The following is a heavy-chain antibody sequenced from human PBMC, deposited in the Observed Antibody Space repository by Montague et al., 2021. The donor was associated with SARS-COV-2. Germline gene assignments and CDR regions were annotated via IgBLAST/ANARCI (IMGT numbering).Heavy chain of an antibody. Sequence: PALVKPTQTLTLTCTFSGFSLRTSGMCVSWIRQPPGKALEWLARIDWDDDKYYSTSLKTRLTISKDTSKNQVVLTMTNMDPVDTATYYCAREYSSGVYFDYWGQGTLVTVSS. J-gene: IGHJ4*02. CDR3: AREYSSGVYFDY. D-gene: IGHD6-19*01. CDR1: GFSLRTSGMC. CDR2: IDWDDDK. V-gene: IGHV2-70*11.